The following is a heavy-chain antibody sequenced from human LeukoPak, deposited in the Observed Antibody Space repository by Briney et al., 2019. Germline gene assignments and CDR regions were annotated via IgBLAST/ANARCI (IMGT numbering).Heavy chain of an antibody. D-gene: IGHD3-10*01. CDR1: GYTFTGYY. J-gene: IGHJ4*02. CDR3: VRRMVRGVTTSSVDY. Sequence: ASVKVSCKAFGYTFTGYYMHWVRQMPGKGLEWMGVIYPSDSDTRYSPSFQGQVTISADKSISTAYLQWSSLKASDTAIYYCVRRMVRGVTTSSVDYWGQGTLVTVSS. CDR2: IYPSDSDT. V-gene: IGHV5-51*01.